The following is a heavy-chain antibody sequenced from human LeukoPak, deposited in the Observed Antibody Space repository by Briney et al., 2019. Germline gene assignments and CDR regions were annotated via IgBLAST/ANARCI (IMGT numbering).Heavy chain of an antibody. Sequence: PGGSLRLSCAASGFTFSSYSMNWVRQAPGKRLEWVSYISSSSSTIYYADSVKGRFTISRDNAKNSLYLQMNSLRDEDTAVYYCAREGEYYDILTGYYGFDYWGQGTLVTVSS. V-gene: IGHV3-48*02. CDR2: ISSSSSTI. J-gene: IGHJ4*02. CDR1: GFTFSSYS. CDR3: AREGEYYDILTGYYGFDY. D-gene: IGHD3-9*01.